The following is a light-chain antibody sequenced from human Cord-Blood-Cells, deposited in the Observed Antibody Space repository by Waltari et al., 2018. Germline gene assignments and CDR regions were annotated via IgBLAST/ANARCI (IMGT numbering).Light chain of an antibody. J-gene: IGKJ5*01. CDR3: QQSYSTPIA. CDR1: QSISSY. Sequence: DIQMTQSPSSLSASVGDRVTIPCRASQSISSYLNWYQQKPGKATKVLSYAASSLQSWVPSRFSGSGSGTDFTLTISSLQPEDFATYYCQQSYSTPIAFGQGTRLEIK. CDR2: AAS. V-gene: IGKV1-39*01.